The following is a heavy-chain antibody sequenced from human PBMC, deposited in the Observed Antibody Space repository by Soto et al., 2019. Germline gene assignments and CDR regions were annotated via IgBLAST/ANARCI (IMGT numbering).Heavy chain of an antibody. D-gene: IGHD6-13*01. CDR1: GGTLKTYA. CDR2: IVPLLGTT. Sequence: QVHLVQSGAEVKKPGSSVKVSCEASGGTLKTYAFSWVRQAPGQGLEWVGGIVPLLGTTNYAQSFQGRVTVTADESTSTVYMVLSSLRSEDSAVYYCARAYLAATGTPYDYWGQGTLVTVSS. CDR3: ARAYLAATGTPYDY. J-gene: IGHJ4*02. V-gene: IGHV1-69*11.